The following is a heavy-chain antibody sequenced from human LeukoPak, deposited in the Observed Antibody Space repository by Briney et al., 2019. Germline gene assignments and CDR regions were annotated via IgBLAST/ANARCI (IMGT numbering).Heavy chain of an antibody. V-gene: IGHV4-30-2*01. CDR3: ASFYRNYDFWSGYSAAEYFQH. D-gene: IGHD3-3*01. J-gene: IGHJ1*01. CDR1: GGSISSGGYS. Sequence: SETLSLTCAVSGGSISSGGYSWSWIRQPPGKGLEWIGYIYHSGSTYYNPSPKSRVTISVDRSKNQFSLKLSSVTAADTAVYYCASFYRNYDFWSGYSAAEYFQHWGQGTLVTVSS. CDR2: IYHSGST.